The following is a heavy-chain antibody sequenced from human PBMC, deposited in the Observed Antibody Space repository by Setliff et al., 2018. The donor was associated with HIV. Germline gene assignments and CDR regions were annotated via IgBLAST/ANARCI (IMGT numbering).Heavy chain of an antibody. D-gene: IGHD3-10*01. CDR3: ASGSGIDWFDP. J-gene: IGHJ5*02. Sequence: GESLKISCKGSGYTFTNYWIGWVRQMPGKGLEWMGIIYPADSDTTYSPSFQGQVTISADRSISTAYLQWSSLKASDTAMYYCASGSGIDWFDPWGQGTLVTVSS. V-gene: IGHV5-51*01. CDR1: GYTFTNYW. CDR2: IYPADSDT.